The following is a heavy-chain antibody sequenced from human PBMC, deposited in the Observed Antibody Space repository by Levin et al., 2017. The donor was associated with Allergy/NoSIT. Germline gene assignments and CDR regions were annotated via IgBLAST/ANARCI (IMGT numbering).Heavy chain of an antibody. V-gene: IGHV4-59*01. J-gene: IGHJ6*03. D-gene: IGHD6-19*01. CDR2: IYYSGST. CDR1: GGSISSDY. CDR3: ARALYSSGWSHGPGLHAGAYYMDV. Sequence: SETLSLTCTVSGGSISSDYWNWIRQPPGKGLEWIGYIYYSGSTNYNPSLRSRVTISGDTSKNQFSLKLSSVTAADTAVYYCARALYSSGWSHGPGLHAGAYYMDVWGKGTTVTVSS.